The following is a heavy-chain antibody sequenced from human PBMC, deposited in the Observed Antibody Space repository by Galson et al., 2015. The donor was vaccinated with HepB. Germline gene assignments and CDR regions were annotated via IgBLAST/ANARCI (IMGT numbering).Heavy chain of an antibody. CDR1: GFTFSSCW. CDR3: ARVGIAAGRGLSFDP. V-gene: IGHV3-7*03. Sequence: SLRLSCAASGFTFSSCWMSWVRQAPGKGLEWVANIKQDGSEKYYVDSVKGRFTISRDNAKNSLYLQMNSPRAEDTAVYYCARVGIAAGRGLSFDPWGQGTLVTVSS. J-gene: IGHJ5*02. CDR2: IKQDGSEK. D-gene: IGHD6-13*01.